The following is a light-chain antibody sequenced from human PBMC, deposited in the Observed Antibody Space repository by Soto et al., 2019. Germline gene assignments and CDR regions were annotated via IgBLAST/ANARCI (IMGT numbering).Light chain of an antibody. CDR2: EVS. V-gene: IGLV2-14*01. CDR1: SSDVGGYNY. CDR3: SSYTSSSTLVV. J-gene: IGLJ2*01. Sequence: QSALTQPASVSGSPGQSITIYCTGTSSDVGGYNYVSCYQQHPGKAPKLMIFEVSNRPSGVSNRFSGSKSGNTASLTISGLQAEDEADYYCSSYTSSSTLVVFGGGTQLTVL.